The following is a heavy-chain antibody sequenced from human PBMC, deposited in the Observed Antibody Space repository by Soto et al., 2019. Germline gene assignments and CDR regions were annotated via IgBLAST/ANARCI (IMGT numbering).Heavy chain of an antibody. CDR2: FDPEDGET. J-gene: IGHJ4*02. V-gene: IGHV1-24*01. Sequence: XSVKVSCKVSGYTLTELSMHWVRQAPGKGLEWMGGFDPEDGETIYAQKFQGRVTMTEDTSTDTAYMELSSLRSEDTAVYYCASFTYSSGWYYDYCGQRTLVTVSS. CDR1: GYTLTELS. CDR3: ASFTYSSGWYYDY. D-gene: IGHD6-19*01.